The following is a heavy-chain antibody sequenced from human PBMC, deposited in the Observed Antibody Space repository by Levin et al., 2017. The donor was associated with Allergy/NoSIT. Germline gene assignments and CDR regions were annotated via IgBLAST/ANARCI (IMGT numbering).Heavy chain of an antibody. Sequence: ASVKVSCKVSGYTLTELSMHWVRQAPGKGLEWMGGFDPEDGETIYAQKFQGRVTMTEDTSTDTAYMELSSLRSEDTAVYYCATEENSSSWSNGAFDIWGQGTMVTVSS. CDR2: FDPEDGET. V-gene: IGHV1-24*01. J-gene: IGHJ3*02. D-gene: IGHD6-13*01. CDR3: ATEENSSSWSNGAFDI. CDR1: GYTLTELS.